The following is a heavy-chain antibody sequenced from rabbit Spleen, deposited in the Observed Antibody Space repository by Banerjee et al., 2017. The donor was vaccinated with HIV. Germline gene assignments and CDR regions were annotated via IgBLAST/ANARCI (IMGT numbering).Heavy chain of an antibody. V-gene: IGHV1S45*01. D-gene: IGHD8-1*01. CDR2: IGTSSGST. J-gene: IGHJ6*01. CDR1: GFSFSDKAV. Sequence: QEQLVESGGDLVKPDGSLTLTCTASGFSFSDKAVMCWVRQAPGKGLEWIACIGTSSGSTYYASWAKGRFTISKTSSTVDLKMTSLTAADTATYFCARDTGSSFSSYGMDLWGPGTLVTVS. CDR3: ARDTGSSFSSYGMDL.